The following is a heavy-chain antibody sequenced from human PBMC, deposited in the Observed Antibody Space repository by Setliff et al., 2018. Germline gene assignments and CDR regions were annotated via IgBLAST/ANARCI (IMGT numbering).Heavy chain of an antibody. D-gene: IGHD6-6*01. CDR3: ARGRNIAARLLDS. CDR1: GGTFSDYY. V-gene: IGHV4-34*01. CDR2: INHRGST. Sequence: SETLSLTCAAYGGTFSDYYWTWIRQPPGKGLEWVGEINHRGSTTYNPSLKSRVTISVDTSKDQFSLKVISMTAADTAVYYCARGRNIAARLLDSWGQGTLGTVS. J-gene: IGHJ4*02.